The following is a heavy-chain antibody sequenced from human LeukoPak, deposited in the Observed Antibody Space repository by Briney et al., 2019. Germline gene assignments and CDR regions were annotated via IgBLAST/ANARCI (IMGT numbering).Heavy chain of an antibody. J-gene: IGHJ1*01. CDR3: ANTGYSSSWGEYFQH. CDR2: ISGSGGST. Sequence: PGGSLRLSCAASGFTFSSYAMSWVRQAPGKGLEWVSAISGSGGSTYYADSVKGRFTISRDNSKNTLYLQMNSLRAEDTAVYYCANTGYSSSWGEYFQHWGQGTWSPSPQ. D-gene: IGHD6-13*01. CDR1: GFTFSSYA. V-gene: IGHV3-23*01.